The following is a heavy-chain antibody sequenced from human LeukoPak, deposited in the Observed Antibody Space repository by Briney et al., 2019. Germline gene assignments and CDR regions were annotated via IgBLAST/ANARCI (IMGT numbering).Heavy chain of an antibody. CDR1: GFTFSTYV. V-gene: IGHV3-23*01. CDR3: ARDDPVVTEYFQH. CDR2: ISGSGGTT. Sequence: PGGSLRLSCAASGFTFSTYVMAWVRQAPEKGLEWVSAISGSGGTTYYADSVKGRLTISRDNSRNTLYLQMNSLRAEDTAVYYCARDDPVVTEYFQHWGQGTLVTVSS. J-gene: IGHJ1*01. D-gene: IGHD3-22*01.